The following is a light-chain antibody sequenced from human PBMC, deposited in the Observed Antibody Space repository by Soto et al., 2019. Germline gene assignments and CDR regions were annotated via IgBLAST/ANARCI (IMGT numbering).Light chain of an antibody. CDR1: GSDVGGYNY. V-gene: IGLV2-14*01. CDR3: SSYTSASTPLV. CDR2: DVS. J-gene: IGLJ2*01. Sequence: QSALTQPASVSGSPGQSITISCTGTGSDVGGYNYVSWYQQHPGKAPKVMIYDVSNRPSGVSNRFSGSKSGNTASQTISGLQAEDEADYYCSSYTSASTPLVFGGGTKVTVL.